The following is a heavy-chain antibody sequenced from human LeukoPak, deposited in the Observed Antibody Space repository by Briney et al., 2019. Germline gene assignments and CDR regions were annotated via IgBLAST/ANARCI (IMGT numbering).Heavy chain of an antibody. Sequence: TGGSLRLSCAASGFTFDDHGMIWVRQAPGKGLEWVSGINWNGDSTAYADSVKGRFTISRDNAKNSLYLQMNSLRAEDTALYYCARGGGSGYYYPPFYWGQGTLVTVSS. V-gene: IGHV3-20*04. CDR1: GFTFDDHG. J-gene: IGHJ4*02. CDR2: INWNGDST. D-gene: IGHD3-22*01. CDR3: ARGGGSGYYYPPFY.